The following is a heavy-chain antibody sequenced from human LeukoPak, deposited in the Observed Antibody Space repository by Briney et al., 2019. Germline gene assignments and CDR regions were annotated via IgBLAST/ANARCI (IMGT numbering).Heavy chain of an antibody. D-gene: IGHD1-26*01. V-gene: IGHV1-46*01. CDR3: ARKPRVGATLDY. CDR1: GYTFTSYG. CDR2: INPSGGST. Sequence: GASVKVSCKASGYTFTSYGISWVRQAPGQGLEWMGIINPSGGSTSYAQKFQGRVTMTRDMSTSTVYMELSSLRSEDTAVYYCARKPRVGATLDYWGQGTLVTVSS. J-gene: IGHJ4*02.